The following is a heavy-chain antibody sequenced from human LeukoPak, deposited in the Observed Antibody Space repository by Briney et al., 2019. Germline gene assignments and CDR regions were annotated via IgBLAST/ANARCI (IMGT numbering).Heavy chain of an antibody. J-gene: IGHJ4*02. V-gene: IGHV3-23*01. D-gene: IGHD1-26*01. CDR2: ISDSGGNT. Sequence: GGSLRLSCAASGFTFSSYAMTWVRQAPGKGLEWVSAISDSGGNTYYAGSVKGRFTISRDNSKYTLYLQMNSLRAEDTAVYYCTKAWAADYWGQGTLVTVSS. CDR1: GFTFSSYA. CDR3: TKAWAADY.